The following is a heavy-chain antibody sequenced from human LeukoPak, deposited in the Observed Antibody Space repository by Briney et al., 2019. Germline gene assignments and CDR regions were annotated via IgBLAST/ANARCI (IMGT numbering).Heavy chain of an antibody. CDR1: GFTFSSYA. CDR3: ARGSRTYYYDSSGYYGFDY. CDR2: ISYDGSNK. D-gene: IGHD3-22*01. Sequence: GGSLRLSCAASGFTFSSYAMHWVRQAPGKGVEWVAVISYDGSNKYYADSVKGRFTISRDNSKNTLYLQMNSLRAEDTAVYYCARGSRTYYYDSSGYYGFDYWGQGTLVTVSS. V-gene: IGHV3-30-3*01. J-gene: IGHJ4*02.